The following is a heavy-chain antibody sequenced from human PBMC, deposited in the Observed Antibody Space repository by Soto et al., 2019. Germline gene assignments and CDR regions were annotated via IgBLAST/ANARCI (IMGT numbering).Heavy chain of an antibody. CDR2: ISAYNGNT. Sequence: ASVKVSCKASGYTFTSYGISWVRQAPGQGLEWMGWISAYNGNTNYAQKLQGRVTMTTDTSTSTAYMELRSLRSDDTAVYYCARDGYCSSTSCSEGVYWGQGTLVTVSS. J-gene: IGHJ4*02. V-gene: IGHV1-18*01. CDR3: ARDGYCSSTSCSEGVY. CDR1: GYTFTSYG. D-gene: IGHD2-2*03.